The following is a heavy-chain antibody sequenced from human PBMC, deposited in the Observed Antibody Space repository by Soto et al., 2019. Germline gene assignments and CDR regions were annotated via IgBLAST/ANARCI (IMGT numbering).Heavy chain of an antibody. J-gene: IGHJ6*02. Sequence: APVKTACKASGYTFTSYGITSVLQAPGQGLERMGWICAYNGNTNYAQKLQGRVTMTTDTSTSTTYMEMRSLRSDDTAVYYCVRKYSSTTSCYIRLNYAHYGVDVWG. CDR3: VRKYSSTTSCYIRLNYAHYGVDV. D-gene: IGHD2-2*02. CDR2: ICAYNGNT. V-gene: IGHV1-18*01. CDR1: GYTFTSYG.